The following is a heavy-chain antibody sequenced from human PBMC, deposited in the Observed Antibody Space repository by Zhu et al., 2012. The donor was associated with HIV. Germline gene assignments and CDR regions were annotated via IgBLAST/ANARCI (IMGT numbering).Heavy chain of an antibody. V-gene: IGHV4-34*01. CDR2: INHSGST. D-gene: IGHD5-18*01. CDR1: GGSFSAYY. Sequence: QVQLQQWGAGLLKPSETLSLTCAVYGGSFSAYYWSWIRQPPGKGLEWIGEINHSGSTNYNPSLKSRVTISVDTSKNQFSLKLSSVTAADTAVYYCARRWIQLWLSSFDYWGQGTLVTVSS. J-gene: IGHJ4*02. CDR3: ARRWIQLWLSSFDY.